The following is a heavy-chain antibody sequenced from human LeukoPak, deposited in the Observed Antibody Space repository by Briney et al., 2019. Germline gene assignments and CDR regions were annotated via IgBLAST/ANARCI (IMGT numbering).Heavy chain of an antibody. Sequence: PGGSLRLSCAASGFTFSNYVMCWVRQAPGKGLEWVSAITGSGGSTYYADSVKGRFTISRDNSKNTLYLQMNSLRAEDTAIYYCKVQRGYWGQGTLVSVSS. J-gene: IGHJ4*02. CDR3: KVQRGY. D-gene: IGHD1-1*01. CDR2: ITGSGGST. V-gene: IGHV3-23*01. CDR1: GFTFSNYV.